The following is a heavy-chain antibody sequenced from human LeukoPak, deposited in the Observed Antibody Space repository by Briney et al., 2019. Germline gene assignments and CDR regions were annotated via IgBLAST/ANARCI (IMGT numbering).Heavy chain of an antibody. V-gene: IGHV4-59*01. CDR3: ARLRSYGFVFDY. J-gene: IGHJ4*02. D-gene: IGHD4-17*01. Sequence: SETLSLTCAVYGGSFSGYYWSWIRQPPGKGLEWIGYIYYSGSTNYNPSLKSRVTISVDTSKNQFSLKLSSVTAADTAVYYCARLRSYGFVFDYWGQGTLVTVSS. CDR1: GGSFSGYY. CDR2: IYYSGST.